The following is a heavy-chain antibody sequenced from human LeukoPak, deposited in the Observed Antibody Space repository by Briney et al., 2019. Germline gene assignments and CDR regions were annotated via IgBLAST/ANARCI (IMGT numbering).Heavy chain of an antibody. V-gene: IGHV3-23*01. Sequence: GGSLRLSCAASGFAFGNYAMGWVRQAPGKGLEWVSSIDSSGSYTPSADSVKGRFTISRDNFENTLYLQMNNLRAEDTAVYFCAKISTVTDNFGHWGQGTLVTVSS. CDR1: GFAFGNYA. J-gene: IGHJ4*02. CDR3: AKISTVTDNFGH. CDR2: IDSSGSYT. D-gene: IGHD4-17*01.